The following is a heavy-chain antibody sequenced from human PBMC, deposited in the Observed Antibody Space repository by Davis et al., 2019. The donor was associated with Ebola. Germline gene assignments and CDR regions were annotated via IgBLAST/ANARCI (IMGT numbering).Heavy chain of an antibody. J-gene: IGHJ3*02. CDR3: ASLRRTITGMDDAFDI. V-gene: IGHV5-51*01. Sequence: GESLKISCKGSGYSFSSYWIGWVRQMPGKGLEWMGFIFPDDSDATYSPSFQGQVTFSVDKSIKTAFLQWSSLKASDTAMYYCASLRRTITGMDDAFDIWGQGTMVTVSS. CDR2: IFPDDSDA. D-gene: IGHD1-20*01. CDR1: GYSFSSYW.